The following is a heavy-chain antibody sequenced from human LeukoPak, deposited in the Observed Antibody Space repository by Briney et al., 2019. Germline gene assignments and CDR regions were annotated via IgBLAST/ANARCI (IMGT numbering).Heavy chain of an antibody. CDR1: GYTFTGYY. V-gene: IGHV1-2*02. D-gene: IGHD5-12*01. Sequence: ASVKVSCKASGYTFTGYYMHWVRQAPGQGLEWMGWINPNSGGTNYAHKFQGRVTMTRDTSISTAYMELSRLRSDDTAVYYCARDVGLGGYDLGANFDYWGQGTLVTVSS. CDR3: ARDVGLGGYDLGANFDY. J-gene: IGHJ4*02. CDR2: INPNSGGT.